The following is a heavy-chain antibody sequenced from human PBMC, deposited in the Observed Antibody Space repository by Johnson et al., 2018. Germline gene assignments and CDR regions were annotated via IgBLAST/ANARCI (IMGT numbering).Heavy chain of an antibody. Sequence: QVQLLESGGGVVQPGRSLRLSCAASGFTFSSYAMHWVRQAPGKGLEWVAVISYDGSNKYYADSVKGRFPISRDNSKNTLYLQMNSLRAEDTAVYYSAKEYGMATITGYFQYWGQGTLVTVSS. CDR3: AKEYGMATITGYFQY. J-gene: IGHJ1*01. D-gene: IGHD5-24*01. CDR1: GFTFSSYA. V-gene: IGHV3-30-3*01. CDR2: ISYDGSNK.